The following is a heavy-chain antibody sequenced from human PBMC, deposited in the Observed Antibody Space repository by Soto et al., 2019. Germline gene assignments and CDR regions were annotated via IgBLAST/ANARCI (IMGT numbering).Heavy chain of an antibody. CDR1: GFTFSSYG. Sequence: VQLVESGGGVVQPGRSLRLSCAASGFTFSSYGMHWVRQAPGKGLEWVAVISYDGSNKYYADSVKGRFTISRDNSKNTLYLQMNSLRAEDTAVYYCAKVGSSWHSYYFDYWGQGTLVTVSS. V-gene: IGHV3-30*18. CDR2: ISYDGSNK. CDR3: AKVGSSWHSYYFDY. J-gene: IGHJ4*02. D-gene: IGHD6-13*01.